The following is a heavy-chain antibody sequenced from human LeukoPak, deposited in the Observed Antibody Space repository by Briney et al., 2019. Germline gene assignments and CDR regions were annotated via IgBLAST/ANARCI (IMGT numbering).Heavy chain of an antibody. V-gene: IGHV4-34*01. CDR2: INLTGAT. CDR3: ARGRWGWDTSSDWDF. CDR1: GGTFSGYF. J-gene: IGHJ4*02. D-gene: IGHD3/OR15-3a*01. Sequence: PSETLSLTCAVYGGTFSGYFWSWIRQAPGKGLEWIGEINLTGATNYKSSLKDRVTISTDTSKNQFSLKLTSVTAADTAVYYCARGRWGWDTSSDWDFWDQGILVTVSS.